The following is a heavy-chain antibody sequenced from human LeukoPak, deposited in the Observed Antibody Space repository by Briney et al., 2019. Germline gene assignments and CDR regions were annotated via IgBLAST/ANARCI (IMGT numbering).Heavy chain of an antibody. CDR3: ARVSGTTDYYYYYYMDV. CDR2: IYYSGST. D-gene: IGHD1-7*01. Sequence: SETLSLTCTVPGGSISSYYWSWIRQPPGKGLEWIGYIYYSGSTNYNPSLKSRVTISVDASKNQFSLKLSSVTAADTAVYYCARVSGTTDYYYYYYMDVWGKGTTVTVSS. CDR1: GGSISSYY. V-gene: IGHV4-59*01. J-gene: IGHJ6*03.